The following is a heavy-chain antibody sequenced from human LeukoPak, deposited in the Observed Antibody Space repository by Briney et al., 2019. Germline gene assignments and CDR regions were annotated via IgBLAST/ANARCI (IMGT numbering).Heavy chain of an antibody. D-gene: IGHD1-26*01. V-gene: IGHV1-8*02. CDR3: ARDIKRSRARWENLGFDP. CDR2: MNPNSGNT. CDR1: GYTFTSYD. Sequence: GASVKVSCKASGYTFTSYDINWVRQATGQGLEWMGWMNPNSGNTGYVQKLQGRVTMTTDTSTSTAYMELRSLRSDDTAVYYCARDIKRSRARWENLGFDPWGQGTLVTVSS. J-gene: IGHJ5*02.